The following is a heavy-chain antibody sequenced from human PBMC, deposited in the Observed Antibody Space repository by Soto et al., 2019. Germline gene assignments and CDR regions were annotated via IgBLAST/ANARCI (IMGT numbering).Heavy chain of an antibody. CDR2: TYYRSKRYN. Sequence: PSHTLSLNCAITGDRVYSNRAPRDGSSQSPFRVLDGLGTTYYRSKRYNDYAVSVKSRITINPATSNNQLSLQLNSVTPDDTAVYYCVRLIGNSWLDSWGQVTLVTVSS. V-gene: IGHV6-1*01. CDR1: GDRVYSNRAP. J-gene: IGHJ5*01. CDR3: VRLIGNSWLDS. D-gene: IGHD2-8*01.